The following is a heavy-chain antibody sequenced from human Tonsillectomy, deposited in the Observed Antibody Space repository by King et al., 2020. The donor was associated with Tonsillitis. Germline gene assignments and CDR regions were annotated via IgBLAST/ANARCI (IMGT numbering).Heavy chain of an antibody. CDR3: TTVDITMVRGVIAYYFDY. CDR1: GFTFSNAW. Sequence: QLVESGGGLVKPGGSLRLSCAASGFTFSNAWMSWVRQAPGKGLEWVGRIKSKTDGGTTDYAAPVKGRFTISRDDSKNTLYLQMNSLKTEDTAVYYCTTVDITMVRGVIAYYFDYWGQGTLVTVSS. D-gene: IGHD3-10*01. J-gene: IGHJ4*02. CDR2: IKSKTDGGTT. V-gene: IGHV3-15*01.